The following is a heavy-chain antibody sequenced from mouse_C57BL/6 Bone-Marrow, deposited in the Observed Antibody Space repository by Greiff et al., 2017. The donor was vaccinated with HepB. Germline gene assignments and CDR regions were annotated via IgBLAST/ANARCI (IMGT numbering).Heavy chain of an antibody. CDR1: GYTFTSYW. Sequence: QVQLKQPGAELVMPGASVKLSCKASGYTFTSYWMHWVKQRPGQGLEWIGEIDPSDSYTNYNQKFKGKSTLTVDKSSSTAYMQFSSLTSEDSAVYYCARYDYGSSFDYWGQGTTLTVSS. CDR3: ARYDYGSSFDY. D-gene: IGHD1-1*01. J-gene: IGHJ2*01. V-gene: IGHV1-69*01. CDR2: IDPSDSYT.